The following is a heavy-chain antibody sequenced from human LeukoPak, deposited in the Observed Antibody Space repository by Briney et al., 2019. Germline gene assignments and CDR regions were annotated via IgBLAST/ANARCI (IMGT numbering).Heavy chain of an antibody. CDR3: ARVKAAAGTVDY. Sequence: ASETLSLTCTVSGGSISSSSYYWSWIRQPPGKGLEWIGYIYYSGSTNYNPSLKSRVTISVDTSKNQFSLKLSSVTAADTAVYYCARVKAAAGTVDYWGQGTLVTVSS. V-gene: IGHV4-61*01. D-gene: IGHD6-13*01. CDR2: IYYSGST. CDR1: GGSISSSSYY. J-gene: IGHJ4*02.